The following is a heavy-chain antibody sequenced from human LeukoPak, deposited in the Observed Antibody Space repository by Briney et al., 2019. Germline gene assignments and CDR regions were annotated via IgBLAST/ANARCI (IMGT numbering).Heavy chain of an antibody. CDR3: GKTTTGYSSGQKPAWPVDY. CDR2: IFGSGGSA. J-gene: IGHJ4*02. V-gene: IGHV3-23*01. CDR1: GFTFGSYA. D-gene: IGHD6-19*01. Sequence: GSLSLSCEASGFTFGSYAMYWVRPAPGKGLEWVAGIFGSGGSAHYADSAKGRFTISRDNSKNTVYLQINSLRAEDTAVYYCGKTTTGYSSGQKPAWPVDYWGQGTLVNVSS.